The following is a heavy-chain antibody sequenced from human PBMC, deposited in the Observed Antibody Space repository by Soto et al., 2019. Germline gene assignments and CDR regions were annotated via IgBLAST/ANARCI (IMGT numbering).Heavy chain of an antibody. CDR2: IYWNGDL. D-gene: IGHD6-6*01. CDR1: GFTLTTNGVG. J-gene: IGHJ3*02. V-gene: IGHV2-5*01. CDR3: AHRRVAARPDAFGI. Sequence: QITLKESGPTLVKPRETLTLTCTSSGFTLTTNGVGVGWIRQPPGKALEWLALIYWNGDLRYSPSLNNRLTITKDTSKNQVVLTMTDMDPVVTATYYCAHRRVAARPDAFGIWGQGAMVSVCS.